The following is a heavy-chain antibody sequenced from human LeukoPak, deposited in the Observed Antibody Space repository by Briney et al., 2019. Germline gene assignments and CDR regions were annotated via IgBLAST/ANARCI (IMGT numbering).Heavy chain of an antibody. D-gene: IGHD3-9*01. CDR2: IYYSGST. CDR3: ARLVSIRYLDWSIRTYYFYD. Sequence: AETLSLTRTVSGGSISSSSYYWGWIRQPPGKGLEWIGSIYYSGSTYYNPSLKSRVTISVDTSKNQFSLKLSSVTAADTAVDYSARLVSIRYLDWSIRTYYFYDWGQVTLVTFSS. J-gene: IGHJ4*02. V-gene: IGHV4-39*01. CDR1: GGSISSSSYY.